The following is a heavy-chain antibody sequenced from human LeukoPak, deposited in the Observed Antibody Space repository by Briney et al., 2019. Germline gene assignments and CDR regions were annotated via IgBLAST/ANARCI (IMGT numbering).Heavy chain of an antibody. CDR3: ARAGNTKFFDY. D-gene: IGHD3-10*01. V-gene: IGHV3-48*03. J-gene: IGHJ4*02. CDR2: ISSSGTTI. CDR1: GFTFSSYE. Sequence: PGGSLRLSCAASGFTFSSYEMNWVRQAPGKGLEWVSFISSSGTTIYYADSVKGRFTIFRDNAKNSLYLQMNSLRAEDTAVYYCARAGNTKFFDYWGQGTLVTVSS.